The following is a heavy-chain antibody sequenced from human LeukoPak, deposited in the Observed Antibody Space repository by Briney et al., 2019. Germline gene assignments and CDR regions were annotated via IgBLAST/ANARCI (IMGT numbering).Heavy chain of an antibody. V-gene: IGHV3-49*03. D-gene: IGHD2-21*01. CDR1: GFTFGDYA. Sequence: GGSLRLSRTASGFTFGDYAMSWIRQAPGKGLEWVGFIRSKAYGETADYAASVKGRFTISRDDSKAIAYLQMNSLKTEDTAVYYCITPLPYSAQGGQGTLVTVSS. CDR3: ITPLPYSAQ. CDR2: IRSKAYGETA. J-gene: IGHJ4*02.